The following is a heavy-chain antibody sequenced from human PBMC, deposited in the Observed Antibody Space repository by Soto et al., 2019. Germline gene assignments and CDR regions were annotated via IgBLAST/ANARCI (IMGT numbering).Heavy chain of an antibody. CDR3: ARGQVARLKNEYFQH. Sequence: ASVKVSCKASGGTFSSYTFSWVRQAPGQGLEWMGRIIPILGIANYAQKFQGRVTITADKSTSTAYMELSSLRSEDTAVYYCARGQVARLKNEYFQHWGQGTLVTVSS. CDR1: GGTFSSYT. J-gene: IGHJ1*01. CDR2: IIPILGIA. V-gene: IGHV1-69*02. D-gene: IGHD2-15*01.